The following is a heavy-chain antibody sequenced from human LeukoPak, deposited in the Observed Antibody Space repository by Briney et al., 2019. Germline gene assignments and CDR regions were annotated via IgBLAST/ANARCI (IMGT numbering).Heavy chain of an antibody. CDR1: GYTLTELS. D-gene: IGHD6-6*01. CDR2: IIPILGIA. J-gene: IGHJ5*02. CDR3: ARVREYSSSSDWFDP. V-gene: IGHV1-69*04. Sequence: SVKVSCKVSGYTLTELSMHWVRQAPGKGLEWMGRIIPILGIANYAQKFQGRVTITADKSTSTAYMELSSLRSEDTAVYYCARVREYSSSSDWFDPWGQGTLVTVSS.